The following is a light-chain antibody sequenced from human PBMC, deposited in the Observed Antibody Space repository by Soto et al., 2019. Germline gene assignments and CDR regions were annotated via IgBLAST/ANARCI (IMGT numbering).Light chain of an antibody. V-gene: IGKV3D-20*02. Sequence: EIVLTQSPGTLSLSPGERATLSCRASQSVISSYLAWYQQKPGQAPRLLIYGASSRATGIPDRFSGSGSGTDFTLTISRLEPEDFAVYYCQQRSNWPWTFGQGTKVDIK. CDR1: QSVISSY. CDR3: QQRSNWPWT. CDR2: GAS. J-gene: IGKJ1*01.